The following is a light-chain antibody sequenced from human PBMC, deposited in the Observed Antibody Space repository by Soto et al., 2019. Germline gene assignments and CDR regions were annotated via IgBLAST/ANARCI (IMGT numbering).Light chain of an antibody. V-gene: IGKV1D-16*01. CDR2: AAC. Sequence: DIQITQSPSSFAASVPERFTITCRARQIISSWLAWYQQTPGKANKLLIYAACILQSGVTSRFSGSGSGTECTLTISSLQPDDFATYYCQHYNSYSEAFGQGTKVDIK. CDR3: QHYNSYSEA. J-gene: IGKJ1*01. CDR1: QIISSW.